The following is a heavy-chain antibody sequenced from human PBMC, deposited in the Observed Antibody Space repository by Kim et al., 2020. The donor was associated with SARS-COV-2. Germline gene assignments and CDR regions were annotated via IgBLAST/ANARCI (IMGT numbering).Heavy chain of an antibody. Sequence: ASVKVSCKSSGYTFATWFIHWVRQAPGQGHEWMGSINPNSGGTKYAQKFQGRVTMTRDTSISTAYMELSGLRFDDTALYYCARGSRVGEVQTEWGQGTLV. J-gene: IGHJ4*02. V-gene: IGHV1-2*02. D-gene: IGHD3-10*01. CDR2: INPNSGGT. CDR1: GYTFATWF. CDR3: ARGSRVGEVQTE.